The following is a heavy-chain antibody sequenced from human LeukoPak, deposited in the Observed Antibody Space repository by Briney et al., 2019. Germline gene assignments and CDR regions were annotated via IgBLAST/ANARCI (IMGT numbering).Heavy chain of an antibody. D-gene: IGHD1-26*01. J-gene: IGHJ4*02. Sequence: GGSLRLSCAASGFTFNNYVMSWVRQAPGKGLEWVSAITGSGDSTFYADSVKGRCTISRDNSKNTLSLRMNTLRAEDTAVYYCAKENPVGGTNYFDYWGQGTLVTVSS. CDR3: AKENPVGGTNYFDY. V-gene: IGHV3-23*01. CDR1: GFTFNNYV. CDR2: ITGSGDST.